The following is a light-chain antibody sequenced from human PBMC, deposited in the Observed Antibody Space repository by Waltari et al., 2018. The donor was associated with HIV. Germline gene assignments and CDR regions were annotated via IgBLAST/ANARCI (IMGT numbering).Light chain of an antibody. CDR3: QSYDSSLSGLGV. CDR2: GNS. CDR1: SSNPRAGYD. J-gene: IGLJ3*02. Sequence: QSVLTQPPSVSGAPGQRVTIPCTGSSSNPRAGYDVPCYQQLPGTDPKLLIYGNSNRPSGVPDRFSGSKSGTSASLAITGLQAEDEADYYCQSYDSSLSGLGVFGGGTKLTVL. V-gene: IGLV1-40*01.